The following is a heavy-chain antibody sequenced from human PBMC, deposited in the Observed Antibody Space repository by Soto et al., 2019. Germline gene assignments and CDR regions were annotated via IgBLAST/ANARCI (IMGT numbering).Heavy chain of an antibody. CDR2: ISSSSSYI. V-gene: IGHV3-21*01. CDR3: ARVGEVAPAAMRLYYYYYYMDV. J-gene: IGHJ6*03. CDR1: GFTFSSYS. D-gene: IGHD2-2*01. Sequence: PGGSLRLSCAASGFTFSSYSMNWVRQAPGKGLEWVSSISSSSSYIYYADSVKGRFTISRDNAKNSLYLQMNSLRAEDTAVYYCARVGEVAPAAMRLYYYYYYMDVWGKGTTVTVSS.